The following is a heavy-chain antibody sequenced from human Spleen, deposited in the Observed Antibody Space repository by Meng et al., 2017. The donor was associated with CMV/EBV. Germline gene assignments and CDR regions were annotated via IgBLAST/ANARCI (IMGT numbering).Heavy chain of an antibody. J-gene: IGHJ4*02. CDR2: IYPGASDT. CDR1: GYSFPSCW. D-gene: IGHD1-20*01. CDR3: ARRTTYNWNFDY. Sequence: CTGSGYSFPSCWIGRVRQMPGQGLEWMGIIYPGASDTRYSPSFQGQVTISADKSISTAYLQWSSLKASDTAMYYCARRTTYNWNFDYWGQGTLVTVSS. V-gene: IGHV5-51*01.